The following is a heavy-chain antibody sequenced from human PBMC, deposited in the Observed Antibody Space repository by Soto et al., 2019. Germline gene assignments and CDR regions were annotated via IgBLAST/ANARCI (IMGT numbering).Heavy chain of an antibody. CDR3: ARARGPAALLS. V-gene: IGHV3-30*03. CDR2: ISYYGTNE. Sequence: GGSLRLSCEASGFTFSGYGMHWVRQAPGKGLEWVAVISYYGTNEYYEDSVKGRFTISRDNSKNTLYLQMNSLRAEDTAVYYCARARGPAALLSWGQGTLVTVSS. J-gene: IGHJ5*02. CDR1: GFTFSGYG. D-gene: IGHD6-13*01.